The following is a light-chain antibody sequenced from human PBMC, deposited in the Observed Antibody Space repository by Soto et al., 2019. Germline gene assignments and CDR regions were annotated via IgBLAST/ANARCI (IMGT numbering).Light chain of an antibody. J-gene: IGKJ1*01. V-gene: IGKV3-15*01. CDR2: GAY. Sequence: EIVMTQSPATLSVSPGERTTLSCRASPSVGNNLAWYQQKPGQAPRLLIYGAYTRATGIPARFSGSGSGKDFTLTISRLQSEDFAVYYCQQYNYWPPKTFGQGTKVDIK. CDR3: QQYNYWPPKT. CDR1: PSVGNN.